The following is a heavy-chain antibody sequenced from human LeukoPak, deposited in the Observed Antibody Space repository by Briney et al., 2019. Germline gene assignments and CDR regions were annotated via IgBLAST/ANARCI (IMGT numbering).Heavy chain of an antibody. D-gene: IGHD2-21*02. CDR2: ISGSGGST. J-gene: IGHJ4*02. Sequence: GGSLRLSCAASGFTFSSYAMSWVRQAPGKGLEWVSAISGSGGSTYYADSVKGRFTISRDNSKNTLYLQMNSLRAEDTAVYYCAKDLAYCGGDCYQSTPNFDYWGQGTLVTVSS. CDR3: AKDLAYCGGDCYQSTPNFDY. CDR1: GFTFSSYA. V-gene: IGHV3-23*01.